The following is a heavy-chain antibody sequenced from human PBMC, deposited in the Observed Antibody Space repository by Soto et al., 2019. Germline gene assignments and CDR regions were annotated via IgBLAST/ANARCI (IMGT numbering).Heavy chain of an antibody. CDR1: GGSFSGYY. V-gene: IGHV4-34*01. Sequence: QVQLQQWGAGLLKPSETLSLTCAVYGGSFSGYYWSWIRQPPGKGLEWIGEINHSGSTNYNPSLQKRVTMSGDTSKNQFSLKLSSGTAADTAVYYCARPMVRGVNSGMDVWGQGTTVTVSS. J-gene: IGHJ6*02. CDR2: INHSGST. CDR3: ARPMVRGVNSGMDV. D-gene: IGHD3-10*01.